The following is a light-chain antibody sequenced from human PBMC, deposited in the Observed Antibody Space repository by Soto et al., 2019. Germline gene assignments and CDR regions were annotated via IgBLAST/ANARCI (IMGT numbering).Light chain of an antibody. V-gene: IGKV3-15*01. CDR3: QHYTNWPLT. Sequence: EIVMTQSPATLSVSPGERATLSCRASHSVSSRLAWYQQKPGQVPRLLIYGASTRATGLPARFSGSGSGTEFTLTISSLQSEDFAVYYCQHYTNWPLTFGGGTKVEIK. CDR2: GAS. CDR1: HSVSSR. J-gene: IGKJ4*01.